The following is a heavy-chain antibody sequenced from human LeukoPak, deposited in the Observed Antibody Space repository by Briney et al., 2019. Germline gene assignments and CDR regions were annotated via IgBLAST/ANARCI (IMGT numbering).Heavy chain of an antibody. Sequence: PGGSLRLSCAASGFTFGDYYMSWIRQAPGKGLEWVSYISSSGSTIYYADSVKGRFTISRDNAKNSLYLQMNSLRAEDTAVYYCARDQDYYGSGSYYNEGDAFDIWGQGTMVTVSS. CDR3: ARDQDYYGSGSYYNEGDAFDI. D-gene: IGHD3-10*01. V-gene: IGHV3-11*01. J-gene: IGHJ3*02. CDR2: ISSSGSTI. CDR1: GFTFGDYY.